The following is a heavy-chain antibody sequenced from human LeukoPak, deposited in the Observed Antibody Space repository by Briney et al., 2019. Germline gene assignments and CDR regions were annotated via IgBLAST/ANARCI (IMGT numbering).Heavy chain of an antibody. Sequence: GRSLRLSCAASGFTFSSYGMQWVRQAPGKGLEWVAVISYDGSNKYYADSVKGRFTTSRDNSKNTLYLQMNSLRAEDTAVYYCAKDLRYFDWLLDYWGQGTLVTVSS. J-gene: IGHJ4*02. D-gene: IGHD3-9*01. CDR1: GFTFSSYG. CDR2: ISYDGSNK. V-gene: IGHV3-30*18. CDR3: AKDLRYFDWLLDY.